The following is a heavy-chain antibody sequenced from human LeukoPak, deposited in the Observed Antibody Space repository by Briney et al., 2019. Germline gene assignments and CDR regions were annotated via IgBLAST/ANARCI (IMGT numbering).Heavy chain of an antibody. CDR3: ARRDYYEGFDY. D-gene: IGHD3-22*01. CDR2: IYPGNSDT. J-gene: IGHJ4*02. V-gene: IGHV5-51*01. Sequence: GESLKISCKCSGYSFTSYRSGWVRQIPGKVLELMGIIYPGNSDTKYSPSFQGQVTISADKSISTAYLQWSSLKASDTAMYYCARRDYYEGFDYWGQGTLVTVSS. CDR1: GYSFTSYR.